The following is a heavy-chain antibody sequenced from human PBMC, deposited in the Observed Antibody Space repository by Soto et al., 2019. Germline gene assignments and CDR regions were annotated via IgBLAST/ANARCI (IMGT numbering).Heavy chain of an antibody. Sequence: PSETLSLTCGVSGGSVTNTNWWSWVRQPPGKELEWIGDIYHSGSTNYNPSLKSRVTISVDKSKNQFSLKLNSVTAADTAVYYCARRSFYYGRTDFYYWYFDYWGQGTLVTVSS. V-gene: IGHV4-4*02. D-gene: IGHD3-22*01. J-gene: IGHJ4*02. CDR2: IYHSGST. CDR1: GGSVTNTNW. CDR3: ARRSFYYGRTDFYYWYFDY.